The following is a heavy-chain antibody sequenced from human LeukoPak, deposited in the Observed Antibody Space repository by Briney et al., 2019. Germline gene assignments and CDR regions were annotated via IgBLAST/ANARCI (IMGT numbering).Heavy chain of an antibody. V-gene: IGHV1-2*02. D-gene: IGHD6-19*01. CDR2: INPNSGGT. CDR3: ARDSVPRAIAVAGSPYYYYGMDV. CDR1: GYTFTGYY. Sequence: EASVKVSCKASGYTFTGYYMHWVRQAPGQGLEWMGWINPNSGGTNYAQKLQGRVTMTTDTSTSTAYMELRSLRSDDTAVYYCARDSVPRAIAVAGSPYYYYGMDVWGQGTLVTVSS. J-gene: IGHJ6*02.